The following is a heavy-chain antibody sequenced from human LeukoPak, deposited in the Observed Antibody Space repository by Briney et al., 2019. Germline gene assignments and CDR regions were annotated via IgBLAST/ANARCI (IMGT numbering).Heavy chain of an antibody. CDR1: GSSVSTFY. V-gene: IGHV4-59*02. CDR3: ARGSTDVYWYLDV. Sequence: SETLSLTCIVSGSSVSTFYWSWLRQSPGAGLEWIGFIHGARSPDYNPSLKRRLPISLETSKNQLSLMLPSVTAADTAMYYCARGSTDVYWYLDVWGRGTLVTVSS. J-gene: IGHJ2*01. CDR2: IHGARSP. D-gene: IGHD1-26*01.